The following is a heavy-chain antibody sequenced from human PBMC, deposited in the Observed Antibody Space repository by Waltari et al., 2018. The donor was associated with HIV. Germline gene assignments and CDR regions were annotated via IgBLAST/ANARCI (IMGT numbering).Heavy chain of an antibody. CDR3: AKDYFVVVTAAGPFDP. D-gene: IGHD2-21*02. V-gene: IGHV3-30*18. CDR2: IAYDGSNN. J-gene: IGHJ5*02. CDR1: GSSFSTYA. Sequence: QVQLVESGGGLVQPGRSLRLSRAASGSSFSTYALSWVRQAPGKGLGWVAVIAYDGSNNYYADSVKGRFTISRDNSKNTLYLQMNSLRAEDTAVYYCAKDYFVVVTAAGPFDPWGQGTLVTVSS.